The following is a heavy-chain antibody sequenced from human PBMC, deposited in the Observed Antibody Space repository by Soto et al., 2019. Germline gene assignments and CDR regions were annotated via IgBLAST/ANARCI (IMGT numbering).Heavy chain of an antibody. CDR3: ARDKRALRFLEWSYYFDY. CDR1: GFTFSSCA. D-gene: IGHD3-3*01. Sequence: QVQLVESGGGVVQPGRSLRLSCAASGFTFSSCAMHWVRQAPGKGLARVALISYEGSNKYYADSVKGRFTISRDNSKDTLYLQMTSLRAEDTAVYYCARDKRALRFLEWSYYFDYWGQGTLVTVSS. V-gene: IGHV3-30-3*01. CDR2: ISYEGSNK. J-gene: IGHJ4*02.